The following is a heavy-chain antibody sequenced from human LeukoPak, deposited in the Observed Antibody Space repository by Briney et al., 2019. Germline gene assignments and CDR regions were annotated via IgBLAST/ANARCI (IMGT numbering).Heavy chain of an antibody. V-gene: IGHV3-9*01. Sequence: PGGSLRLSCAASGFTFDDYAMHWVRQAPGKGLEWVSGISWNSGSIGYADSVKGRFTISRDNAKNSLYLQMNSLRAEDTALYYCAKDSLWFGELLSQGYFDYWGQGTLVTVSS. CDR3: AKDSLWFGELLSQGYFDY. J-gene: IGHJ4*02. D-gene: IGHD3-10*01. CDR2: ISWNSGSI. CDR1: GFTFDDYA.